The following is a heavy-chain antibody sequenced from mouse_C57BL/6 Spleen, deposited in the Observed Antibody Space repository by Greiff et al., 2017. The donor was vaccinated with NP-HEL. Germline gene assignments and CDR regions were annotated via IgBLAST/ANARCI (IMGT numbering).Heavy chain of an antibody. J-gene: IGHJ1*03. V-gene: IGHV1-64*01. D-gene: IGHD1-1*01. CDR2: IHPNSGST. CDR3: ARSETTVVAHWYFDV. Sequence: QVQLQQSGAELVKPGASVKLSCKASGYTFTSYWMHWVKQRPGQGLEWIGMIHPNSGSTNYNEKFKSKATLTVDKSSSTAYMQLSSLTSEDSAVYYCARSETTVVAHWYFDVWGTWTTVTVSS. CDR1: GYTFTSYW.